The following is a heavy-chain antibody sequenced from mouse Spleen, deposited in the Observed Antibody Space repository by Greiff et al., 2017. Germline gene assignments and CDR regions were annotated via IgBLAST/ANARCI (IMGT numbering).Heavy chain of an antibody. J-gene: IGHJ2*01. V-gene: IGHV1-18*01. CDR2: INPNNGGT. CDR3: ARSLYYFDY. CDR1: GYTFTDYN. Sequence: EVKLQESGPELVKPGASVKIPCKASGYTFTDYNMDWVKQSHGKSLEWIGDINPNNGGTNYNQKFKGKATLTVDKSSSTAYMQLSSLTSEDSAVYYCARSLYYFDYWGQGTPLTVSS.